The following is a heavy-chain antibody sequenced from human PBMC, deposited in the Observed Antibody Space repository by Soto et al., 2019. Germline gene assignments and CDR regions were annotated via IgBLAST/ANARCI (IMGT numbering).Heavy chain of an antibody. V-gene: IGHV3-66*01. Sequence: EVQLVESGGGLVQPGGSLSLSCAASGVTVNSNRMSWVRQAPGKGLEWVSVIYTGDSTYYVDSVKDRFTISRDSSKNTLYLQMNSLRVEDTAVYYCAKSKELGVSAPDHWGQGTLVTVSS. D-gene: IGHD1-26*01. J-gene: IGHJ4*02. CDR2: IYTGDST. CDR3: AKSKELGVSAPDH. CDR1: GVTVNSNR.